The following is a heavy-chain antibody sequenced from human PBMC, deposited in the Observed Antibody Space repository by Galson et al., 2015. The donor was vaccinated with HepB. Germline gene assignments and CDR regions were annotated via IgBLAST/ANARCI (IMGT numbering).Heavy chain of an antibody. D-gene: IGHD1/OR15-1a*01. Sequence: SLRLSCAASGFTFSSYAMHWVRQAPGKGLEWVAVISYDGSNKYYADSVKGRFTISRDNSKNTLYLQMNSLRAEDTAVYYCAREEQNFDYWGQGTLVTVSS. V-gene: IGHV3-30-3*01. CDR2: ISYDGSNK. J-gene: IGHJ4*02. CDR3: AREEQNFDY. CDR1: GFTFSSYA.